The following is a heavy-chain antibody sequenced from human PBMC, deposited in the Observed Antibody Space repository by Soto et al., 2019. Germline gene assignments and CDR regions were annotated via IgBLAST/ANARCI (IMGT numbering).Heavy chain of an antibody. CDR3: XXXXXXXXXXTXRVDF. J-gene: IGHJ4*02. V-gene: IGHV3-23*01. Sequence: EVQLLESGGGLVQPGGSLRLSCAASGFTFNNYAMTWVRQAPGKGLEWVSAISGGGDTTSYADSVKGRFTVSRDGSKXXLYXXXXSLRAEXXXLXXXXXXXXXXXXXTXRVDFWGQGTLVTVSS. CDR2: ISGGGDTT. CDR1: GFTFNNYA.